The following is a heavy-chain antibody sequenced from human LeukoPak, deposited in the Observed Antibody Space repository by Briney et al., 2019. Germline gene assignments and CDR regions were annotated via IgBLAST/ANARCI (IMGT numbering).Heavy chain of an antibody. V-gene: IGHV3-9*01. J-gene: IGHJ3*02. CDR2: ISWNSGSI. CDR3: AKVRPDDAFDI. D-gene: IGHD6-6*01. Sequence: GGSLRLSCAASGFTFDDYAMHWVRQAPGKGLEWVSGISWNSGSIGYADSVKGRFTISRDNAKNSLYLQMNSLRAEDTAVYYCAKVRPDDAFDIWGQGTMVTVSS. CDR1: GFTFDDYA.